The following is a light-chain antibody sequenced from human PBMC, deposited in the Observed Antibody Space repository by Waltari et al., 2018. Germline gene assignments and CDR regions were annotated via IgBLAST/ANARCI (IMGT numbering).Light chain of an antibody. V-gene: IGKV4-1*01. CDR2: WAS. J-gene: IGKJ4*01. CDR1: QSVLYSSSNKNY. CDR3: QQYYSTPLLT. Sequence: DIVMTQSPDSLAVSLGERATINCKSSQSVLYSSSNKNYLAWYQQKPGQPPKLLIYWASTRESGVPDRFSGSWSGTDFTLTISSLQAEDVAVYYCQQYYSTPLLTFGGGTKVEIK.